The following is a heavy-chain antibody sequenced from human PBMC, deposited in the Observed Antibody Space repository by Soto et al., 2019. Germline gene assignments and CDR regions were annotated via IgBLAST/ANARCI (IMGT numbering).Heavy chain of an antibody. CDR1: GFIVSSNY. Sequence: EVQLVVSGGGLIQPGGSLRLSCAASGFIVSSNYMTWVRQAPGKGLEWVSVISSGDDTYYADSMKGRFTISRDNSKNEVYLQMDNPRVEDTAVYYCARNSSPGGMDVWGQGTTVTVSS. CDR2: ISSGDDT. J-gene: IGHJ6*02. D-gene: IGHD6-13*01. CDR3: ARNSSPGGMDV. V-gene: IGHV3-53*01.